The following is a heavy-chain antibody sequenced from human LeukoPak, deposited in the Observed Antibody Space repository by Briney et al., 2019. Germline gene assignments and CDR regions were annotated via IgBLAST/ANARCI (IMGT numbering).Heavy chain of an antibody. CDR1: GFTFTTYW. D-gene: IGHD6-13*01. J-gene: IGHJ4*02. CDR2: IKQDGSEQ. V-gene: IGHV3-7*03. CDR3: ARGSGSSWYFYFDY. Sequence: PGGSLRLSCAASGFTFTTYWMGWVRQAPGKGLEWVANIKQDGSEQYYVDSVKGRFTISRDNAKNSVYLQMNSLRAEDTALYYCARGSGSSWYFYFDYWGQGTLVTVSS.